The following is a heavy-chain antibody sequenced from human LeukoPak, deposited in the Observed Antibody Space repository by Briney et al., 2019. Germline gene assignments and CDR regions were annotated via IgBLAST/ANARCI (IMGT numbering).Heavy chain of an antibody. V-gene: IGHV4-61*02. Sequence: SETLSLTXTVSGGSISSGSYYWSWIRQPAGKGLEWIGRIYTSGSTNYNPSLKSRVTISVDTSKNQFSLKLSSVTAADTAVYYCAREWSSGWSRRDDAFDIWGQGTMVTVSS. CDR1: GGSISSGSYY. D-gene: IGHD6-19*01. J-gene: IGHJ3*02. CDR2: IYTSGST. CDR3: AREWSSGWSRRDDAFDI.